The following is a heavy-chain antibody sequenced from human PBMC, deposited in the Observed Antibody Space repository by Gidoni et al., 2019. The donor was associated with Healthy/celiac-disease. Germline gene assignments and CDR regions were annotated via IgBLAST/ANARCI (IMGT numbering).Heavy chain of an antibody. CDR3: ARGIAAARVPYYFDY. Sequence: EVQLVESGGGWVQPGGSLRLSCEASGFTVSSNYMSWVRQAPGKGLEWVSVIYSGGSTYYADSLKGRFTISRHNSKNTLYLQMNSLRAEDTAVYYCARGIAAARVPYYFDYWGQGTLVTVSS. CDR2: IYSGGST. D-gene: IGHD6-13*01. J-gene: IGHJ4*02. V-gene: IGHV3-53*04. CDR1: GFTVSSNY.